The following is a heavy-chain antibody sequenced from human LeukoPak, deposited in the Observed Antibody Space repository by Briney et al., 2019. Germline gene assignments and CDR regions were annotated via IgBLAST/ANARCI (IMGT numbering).Heavy chain of an antibody. CDR1: GFTVSSDH. Sequence: GGSLRLSCAASGFTVSSDHMSWVRQAPGKGLEWVSVLYSGGSTYYADSVKGRFTISRDNSQNTLYLQMNSLRVEDTAVYYCAKESRSSGWLSYWGQGTLVTVSS. V-gene: IGHV3-66*01. J-gene: IGHJ4*02. CDR3: AKESRSSGWLSY. CDR2: LYSGGST. D-gene: IGHD6-19*01.